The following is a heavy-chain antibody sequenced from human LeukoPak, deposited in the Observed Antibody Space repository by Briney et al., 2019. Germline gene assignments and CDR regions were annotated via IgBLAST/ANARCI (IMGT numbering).Heavy chain of an antibody. CDR2: IIPIFGIA. CDR3: ARGVGATGFDY. CDR1: GGTFSSYA. V-gene: IGHV1-69*04. Sequence: SVKVSCKASGGTFSSYAISWVRQAPGQGLEWVGRIIPIFGIANYAQKFQGRVTITADKSTSTAYMELSSLRSEDTAVYYCARGVGATGFDYWGQGTLVTVSS. D-gene: IGHD1-26*01. J-gene: IGHJ4*02.